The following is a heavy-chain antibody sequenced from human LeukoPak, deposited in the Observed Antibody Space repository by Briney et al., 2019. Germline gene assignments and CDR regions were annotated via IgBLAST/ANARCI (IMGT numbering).Heavy chain of an antibody. Sequence: SEALSLTCTVSGDSFSAYYWTWIRQPAGKGVEWIGRISSSGSTDYSPSLKSRATMSVDTSKNQFSLKLTSVTAADAAVCYCARGDWYFDLWGRGTLVAVSS. CDR1: GDSFSAYY. V-gene: IGHV4-4*07. CDR3: ARGDWYFDL. J-gene: IGHJ2*01. CDR2: ISSSGST.